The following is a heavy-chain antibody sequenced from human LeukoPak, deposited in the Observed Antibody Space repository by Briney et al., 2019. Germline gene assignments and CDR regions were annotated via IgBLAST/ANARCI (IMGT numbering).Heavy chain of an antibody. D-gene: IGHD2-15*01. CDR1: GFTFSSYS. V-gene: IGHV3-48*02. CDR3: ARAYCSGGSCFFDY. Sequence: GGSLRLSCAASGFTFSSYSVNWVRQAPGKGLEWVSFISHSSTTIYYADSVKGRFTISRDNAKNSLYLQMNSLRDEDTAVYYCARAYCSGGSCFFDYWGQGTLVTVSS. J-gene: IGHJ4*02. CDR2: ISHSSTTI.